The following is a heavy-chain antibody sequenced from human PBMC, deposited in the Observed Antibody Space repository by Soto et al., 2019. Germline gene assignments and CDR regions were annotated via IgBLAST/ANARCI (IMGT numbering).Heavy chain of an antibody. Sequence: QLQLQESGSGLVKPSQTLSLTCAVSGGSISSGGYSWSWIRQPPGKGLEWIGYIYHSGSTYYNPSLKSRVTISVDRSKNQFSLKLSSVTAADTAVYYCARADYDILTGYSYDAFDIWGQGTMVTVSS. J-gene: IGHJ3*02. D-gene: IGHD3-9*01. CDR3: ARADYDILTGYSYDAFDI. V-gene: IGHV4-30-2*01. CDR1: GGSISSGGYS. CDR2: IYHSGST.